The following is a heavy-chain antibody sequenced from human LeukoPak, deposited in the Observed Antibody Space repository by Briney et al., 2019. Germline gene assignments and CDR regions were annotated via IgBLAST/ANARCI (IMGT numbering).Heavy chain of an antibody. Sequence: SETLFLTCTVSGGSISSGGYYWSWIRQPPGKGLEWIGYIYHSGSTYYNPSLKSRVTISVDRSKNQFSLKLSSVTAADTAVYYCARAYSSSPIDYWGQGTLVTVSS. CDR1: GGSISSGGYY. CDR3: ARAYSSSPIDY. D-gene: IGHD6-6*01. CDR2: IYHSGST. V-gene: IGHV4-30-2*01. J-gene: IGHJ4*02.